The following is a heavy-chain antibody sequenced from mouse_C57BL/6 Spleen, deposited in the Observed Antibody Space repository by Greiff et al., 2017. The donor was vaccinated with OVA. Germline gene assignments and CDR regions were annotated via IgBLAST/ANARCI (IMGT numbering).Heavy chain of an antibody. CDR3: ARSHYYGSSNFDY. Sequence: QVQLKQPGAELVRPGSSVKLSCKASGYTFTSYWMHWVKQRPIQGLEWIGNIDPSDSETHYNQKFKDKATLTVDKSSSTAYMQLSSLTSEDSAVYYCARSHYYGSSNFDYWGQGTTLTVSS. V-gene: IGHV1-52*01. CDR2: IDPSDSET. CDR1: GYTFTSYW. J-gene: IGHJ2*01. D-gene: IGHD1-1*01.